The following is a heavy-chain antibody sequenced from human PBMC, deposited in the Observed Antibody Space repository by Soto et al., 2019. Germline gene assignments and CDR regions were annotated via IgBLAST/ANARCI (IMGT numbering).Heavy chain of an antibody. V-gene: IGHV3-7*01. Sequence: GGSLRLSCAASGFTFSYYWMTWVHRAPGKGLEWVANIKQDGSEKYYVDSVKGRFTISRDNAKNSLYLQMNSLRAQDTAVYYCARESYYCSGGTCAVDHWGQGTLVTVSS. D-gene: IGHD2-15*01. J-gene: IGHJ4*02. CDR2: IKQDGSEK. CDR1: GFTFSYYW. CDR3: ARESYYCSGGTCAVDH.